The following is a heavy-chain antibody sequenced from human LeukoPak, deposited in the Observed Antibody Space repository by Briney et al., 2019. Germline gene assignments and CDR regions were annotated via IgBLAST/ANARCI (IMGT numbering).Heavy chain of an antibody. CDR1: GFTFSSYS. V-gene: IGHV3-48*04. Sequence: GGSLRLSCAASGFTFSSYSMNWLRQAPGKGLEWVSYISSSGSTIYYADSVKGRFTISRDNAKNSLYLQMNSLRAEDTAVYYCARSRFRDYGGNSDDAFDIWGQGTMVTVSS. CDR3: ARSRFRDYGGNSDDAFDI. CDR2: ISSSGSTI. D-gene: IGHD4-23*01. J-gene: IGHJ3*02.